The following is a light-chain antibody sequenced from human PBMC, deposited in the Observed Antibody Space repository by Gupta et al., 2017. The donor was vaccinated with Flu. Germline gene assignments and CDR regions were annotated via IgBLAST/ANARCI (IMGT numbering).Light chain of an antibody. CDR3: QQRGIWPIT. V-gene: IGKV3-11*01. Sequence: EIVLTQSPAALSLSPGQRATLSCRASQSVRSYLAWYQQKPGQAPRLLFYAASNRATGVPARFSGSGSGTDFTLTISSLEPEDFAVYYCQQRGIWPITFGPGTKV. CDR2: AAS. J-gene: IGKJ3*01. CDR1: QSVRSY.